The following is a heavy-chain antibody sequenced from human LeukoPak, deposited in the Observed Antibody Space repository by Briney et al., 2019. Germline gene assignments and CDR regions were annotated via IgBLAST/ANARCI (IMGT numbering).Heavy chain of an antibody. CDR2: FDPEDGET. CDR3: ATAPLMGEWEPLGFDY. Sequence: SGKVSCKVSGYTLTELSMHWVRQAPGKGLEWIGDFDPEDGETIYAQKFQGRVTMTEDTSTDKAYMDLSSLRSEDTAVYYCATAPLMGEWEPLGFDYWGQGTLVTVSS. J-gene: IGHJ4*02. D-gene: IGHD1-26*01. CDR1: GYTLTELS. V-gene: IGHV1-24*01.